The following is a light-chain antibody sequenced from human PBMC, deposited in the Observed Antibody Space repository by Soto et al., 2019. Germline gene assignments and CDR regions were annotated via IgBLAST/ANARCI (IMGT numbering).Light chain of an antibody. CDR3: QQWSLYSWT. CDR1: QNIGVW. J-gene: IGKJ1*01. CDR2: KTS. Sequence: DIQITQSPSTLSASVGDRVTIAFRASQNIGVWLAWYQQKPGKVPSLLIYKTSTLEDGVPSRFSGTGSGTDFTLTIYNLQPDDVATYYCQQWSLYSWTFGQGTKVDIK. V-gene: IGKV1-5*03.